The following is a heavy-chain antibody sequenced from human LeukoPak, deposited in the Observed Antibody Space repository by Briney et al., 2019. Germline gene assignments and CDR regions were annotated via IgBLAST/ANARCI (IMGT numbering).Heavy chain of an antibody. V-gene: IGHV1-18*01. D-gene: IGHD6-13*01. Sequence: ASVKVSCKASGYTFTSYGISWVRQAPGQGLEWMGWISAYNGNTNYAQKLQGRVTMTTDTSTSTAYMELRSLRSDDTAVYYCATASGYSSSWYYFDYWGQGTLVTVSS. J-gene: IGHJ4*02. CDR1: GYTFTSYG. CDR3: ATASGYSSSWYYFDY. CDR2: ISAYNGNT.